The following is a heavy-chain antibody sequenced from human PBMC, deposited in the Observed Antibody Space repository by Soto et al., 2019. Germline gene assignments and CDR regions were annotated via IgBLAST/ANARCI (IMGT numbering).Heavy chain of an antibody. V-gene: IGHV3-64*01. J-gene: IGHJ5*02. D-gene: IGHD2-15*01. CDR1: GFTFSRHA. CDR3: ARDTISGSCYSFGARTPDWFDP. Sequence: GGSLRLSCAASGFTFSRHAMHWVRQAPGKGLEYVSAISSNGGSTYYANSVKGRFTISRDNSKNTLYLQMGSLRAEDMAVYYCARDTISGSCYSFGARTPDWFDPWGQGTLVTVSS. CDR2: ISSNGGST.